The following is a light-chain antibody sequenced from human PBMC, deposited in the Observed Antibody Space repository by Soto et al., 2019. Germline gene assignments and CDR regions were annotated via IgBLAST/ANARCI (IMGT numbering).Light chain of an antibody. V-gene: IGKV1-39*01. Sequence: DIQMTQSPSSLSAAVGDRVTITCRASQSISSYLNCYQQKPGKAPKLLIYAASSLQSGVPSRFSGSGSGTDFTLTISSLQPEDFATYYCQQSYSTPFTFGPGTKVDIQ. CDR1: QSISSY. CDR2: AAS. J-gene: IGKJ3*01. CDR3: QQSYSTPFT.